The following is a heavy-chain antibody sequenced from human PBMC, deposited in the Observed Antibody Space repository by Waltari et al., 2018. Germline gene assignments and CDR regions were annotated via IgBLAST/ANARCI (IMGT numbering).Heavy chain of an antibody. CDR1: GFTFSSYA. CDR3: ARDPHYDSSGYYSYFDY. Sequence: QVQLVESGGGVVQPGRSLRLSCAASGFTFSSYAMHWVRQAPGKGLEWVAVISYDGSNKDYADSVKGRFTISRDNSKNTLYLQMNSLRAEDTAVYYCARDPHYDSSGYYSYFDYWGQGTLVTVSS. V-gene: IGHV3-30-3*01. D-gene: IGHD3-22*01. CDR2: ISYDGSNK. J-gene: IGHJ4*02.